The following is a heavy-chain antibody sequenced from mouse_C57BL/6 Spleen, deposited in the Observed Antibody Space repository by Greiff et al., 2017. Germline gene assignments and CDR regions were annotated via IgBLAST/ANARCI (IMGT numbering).Heavy chain of an antibody. CDR1: GFTFSDYY. J-gene: IGHJ4*01. CDR2: INYDGSST. V-gene: IGHV5-16*01. D-gene: IGHD2-3*01. CDR3: ARVDGYYGAMDY. Sequence: EVHLVESEGGLVQPGSSMKLSCTASGFTFSDYYMAWVRQVPEKGLEWVANINYDGSSTYYLDSLKSRFIISRDNAKNILYLQMSSLKSEDTATYYCARVDGYYGAMDYWGQGTSVTVSS.